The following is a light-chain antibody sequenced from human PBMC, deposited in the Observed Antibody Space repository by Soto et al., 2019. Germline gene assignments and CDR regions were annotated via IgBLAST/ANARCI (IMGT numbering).Light chain of an antibody. Sequence: EIVLTQSPATLSLSPGERATLSCRASQTVSSYLAWYQQKPGQAPRLLIYDASNRATGIPARFSGSGSGTDFTLTISSLEPEDFAVYYCQQRGKWPEFTFGHGTKVDIK. V-gene: IGKV3-11*01. CDR3: QQRGKWPEFT. CDR2: DAS. CDR1: QTVSSY. J-gene: IGKJ3*01.